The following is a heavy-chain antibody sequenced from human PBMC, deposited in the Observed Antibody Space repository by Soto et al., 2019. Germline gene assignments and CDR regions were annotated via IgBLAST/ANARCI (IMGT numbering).Heavy chain of an antibody. Sequence: PXGSLRLSCSASCFIFSGYTIHWVRQASGKGLGWVGRMIIRANNCSTSSGASVKGRFNFARDDSKNTAYLQMNTLKQEDTAVYYCARGQGAATGDYYYPGMDVWGHGTTVTASS. J-gene: IGHJ6*02. CDR3: ARGQGAATGDYYYPGMDV. CDR1: CFIFSGYT. V-gene: IGHV3-73*01. D-gene: IGHD2-15*01. CDR2: MIIRANNCST.